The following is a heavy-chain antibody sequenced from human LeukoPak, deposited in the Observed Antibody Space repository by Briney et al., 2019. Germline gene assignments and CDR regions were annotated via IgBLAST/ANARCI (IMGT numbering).Heavy chain of an antibody. CDR1: GFTFSSYA. CDR2: IGGSAGGT. D-gene: IGHD2/OR15-2a*01. J-gene: IGHJ4*02. V-gene: IGHV3-23*01. Sequence: AGGSLRLSCAASGFTFSSYAMTWVRQAPGKGLEWVSAIGGSAGGTYYADSVKGRFTISRDNSKNALYLQMNSLRAEDTAVYYCAKERSFGTWLGDFWGQGTLVTVSS. CDR3: AKERSFGTWLGDF.